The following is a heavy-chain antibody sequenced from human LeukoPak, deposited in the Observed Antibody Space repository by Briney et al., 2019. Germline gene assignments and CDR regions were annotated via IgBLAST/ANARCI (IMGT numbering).Heavy chain of an antibody. Sequence: PGGSLRLSCAASGFTFDDHGMSGVRQPPGKGVEWVSCISSSRSHIYYAHSVKGRFTISRDNAKNSLYLQMNSLRAEDTALYYCVRGCFGELLFDHWGQGTLVTVPS. D-gene: IGHD3-10*01. CDR1: GFTFDDHG. CDR3: VRGCFGELLFDH. V-gene: IGHV3-21*04. J-gene: IGHJ4*02. CDR2: ISSSRSHI.